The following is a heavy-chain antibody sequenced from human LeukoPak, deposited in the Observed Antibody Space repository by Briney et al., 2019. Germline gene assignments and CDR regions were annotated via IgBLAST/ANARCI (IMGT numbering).Heavy chain of an antibody. CDR1: GFTFSSYW. Sequence: GGSLRLSCAASGFTFSSYWMSWVRQAPGKGLEWVANIKQDGSEKYYVDSVKGRFTISRDNAKNSLYLQMNSLRAEDTAVYYCARDGGYYYDSSAPGDYWGQGTLVTVSS. V-gene: IGHV3-7*01. CDR3: ARDGGYYYDSSAPGDY. D-gene: IGHD3-22*01. J-gene: IGHJ4*02. CDR2: IKQDGSEK.